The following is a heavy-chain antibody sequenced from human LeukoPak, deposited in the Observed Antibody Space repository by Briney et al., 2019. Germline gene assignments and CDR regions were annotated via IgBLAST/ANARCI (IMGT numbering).Heavy chain of an antibody. CDR3: ATEFYDSSGYTLAR. CDR1: GYTFTSYT. D-gene: IGHD3-22*01. V-gene: IGHV1-3*03. J-gene: IGHJ4*02. Sequence: ASVKVSCKASGYTFTSYTIHWVRQAPGQSLEWMGWISVGNGDSKCSQEFQGRVTLTRDTSATTAYMELSSLRSEDTAVYYCATEFYDSSGYTLARWGQGTLVTVSS. CDR2: ISVGNGDS.